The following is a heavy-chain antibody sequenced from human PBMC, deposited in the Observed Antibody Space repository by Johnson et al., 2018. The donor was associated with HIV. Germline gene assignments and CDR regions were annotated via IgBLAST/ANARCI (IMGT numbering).Heavy chain of an antibody. CDR1: GFTVSSNY. V-gene: IGHV3-66*02. CDR2: LYSGGST. D-gene: IGHD6-19*01. J-gene: IGHJ3*02. Sequence: VQLVESGGGLVQPGGSLRLSCAASGFTVSSNYMNWVRQAPGKGLEWVSVLYSGGSTYYADSVKGRFTISRDNSKNTLYLQTSHLRTEDTAVYYCARDQGGVRSSGHPNAFDIWGQGTMVTVSS. CDR3: ARDQGGVRSSGHPNAFDI.